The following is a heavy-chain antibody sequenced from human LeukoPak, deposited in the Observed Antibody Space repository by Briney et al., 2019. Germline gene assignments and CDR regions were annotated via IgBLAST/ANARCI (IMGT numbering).Heavy chain of an antibody. CDR2: ILYDGSNK. J-gene: IGHJ4*02. V-gene: IGHV3-30*02. CDR3: AKDALRGDY. Sequence: YLVSFILYDGSNKYYADSVNVRLTISRENSKNTLYLQMNSLRAEDTAVYYCAKDALRGDYWGQGTLVTVSS. D-gene: IGHD2-8*01.